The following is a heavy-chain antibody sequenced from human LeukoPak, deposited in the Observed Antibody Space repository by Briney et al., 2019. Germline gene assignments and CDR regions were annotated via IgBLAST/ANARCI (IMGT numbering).Heavy chain of an antibody. CDR3: ARGISSNRVDFDY. CDR1: GFTVSSNY. CDR2: IYSGGST. J-gene: IGHJ4*02. Sequence: PGGSLRLSCAASGFTVSSNYMSWVRQAPGKGLEWVSVIYSGGSTYYADSVKGRFTISRDNSKNTLYLQMNSLIAEDTAVYYCARGISSNRVDFDYWGQGTLVTVSS. V-gene: IGHV3-53*01. D-gene: IGHD3-3*02.